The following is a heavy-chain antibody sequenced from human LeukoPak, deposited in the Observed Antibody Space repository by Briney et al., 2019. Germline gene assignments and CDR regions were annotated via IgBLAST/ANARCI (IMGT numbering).Heavy chain of an antibody. J-gene: IGHJ4*02. Sequence: QTGGSLRLSCAASGFTFSSYSMNWVRQAPGKGLEWVSSISSSSSYIYYADSVKGRFTISRDNAKNSLYLQMNSLRAEDTAVYYCARIPIAAAGIFDYWGQGALVTVSS. CDR3: ARIPIAAAGIFDY. CDR2: ISSSSSYI. D-gene: IGHD6-13*01. V-gene: IGHV3-21*01. CDR1: GFTFSSYS.